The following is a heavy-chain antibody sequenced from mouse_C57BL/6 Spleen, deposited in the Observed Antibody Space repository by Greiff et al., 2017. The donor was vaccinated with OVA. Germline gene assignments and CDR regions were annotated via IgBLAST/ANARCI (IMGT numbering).Heavy chain of an antibody. J-gene: IGHJ4*01. Sequence: EVKVVESGAGLVKPGGSLKLSCAASGFTFSSYAMSWVRQTPEKRLEWVAYISSGGDYIYYADTVKGRFTISRDNARNTLYLQMSSLKSEDTAMYYCTREVYYGNLYYAMDYWGQGTSVTVSS. V-gene: IGHV5-9-1*02. CDR2: ISSGGDYI. CDR1: GFTFSSYA. CDR3: TREVYYGNLYYAMDY. D-gene: IGHD2-1*01.